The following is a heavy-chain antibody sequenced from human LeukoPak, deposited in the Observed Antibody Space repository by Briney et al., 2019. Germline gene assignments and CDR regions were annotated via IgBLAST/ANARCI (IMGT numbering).Heavy chain of an antibody. CDR1: GFTFSSHA. CDR3: ARDPKGGFSYGWGAFDI. CDR2: ISYDGNNK. J-gene: IGHJ3*02. D-gene: IGHD5-18*01. Sequence: PGGSLRLSCAASGFTFSSHAMHWVRQAPGKGLEWVAIISYDGNNKYYADSVKGRFIISRDNSKNTLYLQMNSLGAEDTAIYYCARDPKGGFSYGWGAFDIWGQGTMVTVSS. V-gene: IGHV3-30-3*01.